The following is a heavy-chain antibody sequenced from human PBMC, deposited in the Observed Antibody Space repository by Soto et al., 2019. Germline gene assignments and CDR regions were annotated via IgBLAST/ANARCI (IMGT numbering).Heavy chain of an antibody. D-gene: IGHD3-10*01. CDR2: IFHDGTA. CDR3: ARLVYDTRLDYMYFDF. Sequence: SETLSLTCAVSGVSLTSGNWWTWVRQSPQRGLEYIGEIFHDGTANYYPSFERRVAMSVDTSRNQFSLKLTSVTAADTAVYFCARLVYDTRLDYMYFDFWGPGTLVTVSS. V-gene: IGHV4-4*02. J-gene: IGHJ4*02. CDR1: GVSLTSGNW.